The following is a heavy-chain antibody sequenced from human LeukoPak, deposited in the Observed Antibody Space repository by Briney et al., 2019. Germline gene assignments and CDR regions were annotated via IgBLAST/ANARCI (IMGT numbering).Heavy chain of an antibody. D-gene: IGHD3-22*01. CDR3: AKEITAGYYDSSGAFDY. CDR2: ISGSGGST. Sequence: GGSLRLSCAASGFTFSSYAMSWVRQAPGKGLELVSAISGSGGSTYYADSVKGRFTISRDNSKNTLYLQMNSLRAEDTAVYYCAKEITAGYYDSSGAFDYWGQGTLVTVSS. CDR1: GFTFSSYA. V-gene: IGHV3-23*01. J-gene: IGHJ4*02.